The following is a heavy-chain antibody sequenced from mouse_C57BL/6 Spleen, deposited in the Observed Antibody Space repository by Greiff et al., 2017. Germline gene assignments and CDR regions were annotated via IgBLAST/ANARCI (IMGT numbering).Heavy chain of an antibody. CDR2: IYPGSGST. CDR1: GYTFTSYW. CDR3: ARYDYDEGVAWFAY. Sequence: QVQLKQPGAELVKPGASVKMSCKASGYTFTSYWITWVKQRPGQGLEWIGDIYPGSGSTNYNEKFKSKATLTVDTSSSTAYMQLSSLTSEDSAVYYCARYDYDEGVAWFAYWGQGTLVTVSA. J-gene: IGHJ3*01. V-gene: IGHV1-55*01. D-gene: IGHD2-4*01.